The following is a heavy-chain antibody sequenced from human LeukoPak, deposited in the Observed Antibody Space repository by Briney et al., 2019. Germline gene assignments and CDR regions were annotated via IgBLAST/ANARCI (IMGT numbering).Heavy chain of an antibody. J-gene: IGHJ4*02. CDR2: VNHHGNEK. CDR1: GFSFSSYW. Sequence: GGSLRLSCAASGFSFSSYWMAWVRQAPGKGLEWVASVNHHGNEKYYVDSVKGRLTISRDNARNSLYLQTKSLRAEDTAIYYCTRGAYDSSSDYWGQGTLVTVSS. D-gene: IGHD6-6*01. CDR3: TRGAYDSSSDY. V-gene: IGHV3-7*05.